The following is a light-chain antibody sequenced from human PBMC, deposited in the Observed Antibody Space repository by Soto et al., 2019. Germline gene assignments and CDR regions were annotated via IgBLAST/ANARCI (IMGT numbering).Light chain of an antibody. CDR3: QQYNSYSPYT. Sequence: DIQMTQSPSTLSASVGDRVTITCRASQSISRWLAWYHQKPGKAPKLLIYKASSLESGVPSWFSGSGSGTEFTLTISSLQPDDFATYYCQQYNSYSPYTFGQGTKLEIK. CDR1: QSISRW. V-gene: IGKV1-5*03. J-gene: IGKJ2*01. CDR2: KAS.